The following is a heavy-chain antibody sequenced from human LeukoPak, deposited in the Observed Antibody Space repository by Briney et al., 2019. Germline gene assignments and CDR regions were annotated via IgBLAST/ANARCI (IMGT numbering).Heavy chain of an antibody. D-gene: IGHD3-22*01. J-gene: IGHJ1*01. CDR2: ISYDGSNK. Sequence: GSLRLSCAASGFTFSSYGMHWVRQAPGKGLEWVAVISYDGSNKYYADSVKGRFTISRDNSKNTLYLQMNSLRAEDTAVYYCAKGGYYDSSGYPEDFQHWGQGTLVTVSS. CDR1: GFTFSSYG. V-gene: IGHV3-30*18. CDR3: AKGGYYDSSGYPEDFQH.